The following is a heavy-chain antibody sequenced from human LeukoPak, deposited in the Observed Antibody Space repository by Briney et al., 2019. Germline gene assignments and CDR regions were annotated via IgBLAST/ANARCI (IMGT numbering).Heavy chain of an antibody. Sequence: QTGGSLRLSCAASGFTFSRYAMHWVRQAPGKGLEWVAVISYDGSNKYYADSVKGRFTISRDNSKNTLYLQMNSLRAEDTAVYYCARRWHYSLDYWGQGTLVTVSS. D-gene: IGHD4-11*01. J-gene: IGHJ4*02. V-gene: IGHV3-30-3*01. CDR3: ARRWHYSLDY. CDR2: ISYDGSNK. CDR1: GFTFSRYA.